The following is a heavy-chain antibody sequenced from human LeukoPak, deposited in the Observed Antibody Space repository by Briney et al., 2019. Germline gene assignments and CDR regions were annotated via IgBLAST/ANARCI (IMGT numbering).Heavy chain of an antibody. CDR1: GFTFSSYA. V-gene: IGHV3-23*01. D-gene: IGHD3-3*01. CDR3: AREGDFWSGYPIDHYYYMDV. CDR2: ISGRGDLE. Sequence: GGSLRLSCSASGFTFSSYAMTWVRQAPGKGLEWVSTISGRGDLEFYTESVKGRLTISRDHSKNPVHLQMDSLRAEDTAIYYCAREGDFWSGYPIDHYYYMDVWGKGTTVTVTS. J-gene: IGHJ6*03.